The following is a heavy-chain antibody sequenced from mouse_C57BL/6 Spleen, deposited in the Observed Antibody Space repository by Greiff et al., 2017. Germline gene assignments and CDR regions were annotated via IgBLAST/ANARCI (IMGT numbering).Heavy chain of an antibody. D-gene: IGHD2-12*01. CDR3: ERGMDYSPQWYCHV. CDR1: GYTFTSSW. CDR2: IYPGSGST. V-gene: IGHV1-55*01. Sequence: QVQLQQPGAELVKPGASVKMSCQASGYTFTSSWITWVKQRPGQGLEWIGDIYPGSGSTNYNEKFKSKATLTVDTSSSTAYMQLSSLTSEDSAVYYCERGMDYSPQWYCHVWGTGATGTVS. J-gene: IGHJ1*03.